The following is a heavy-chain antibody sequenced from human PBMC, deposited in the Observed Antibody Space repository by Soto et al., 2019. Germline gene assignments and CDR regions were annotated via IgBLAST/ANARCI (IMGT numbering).Heavy chain of an antibody. V-gene: IGHV3-23*01. CDR2: ISGSGGST. CDR1: GFTFSSYA. J-gene: IGHJ1*01. CDR3: AKGSSPFVVVIARYFQH. D-gene: IGHD2-21*01. Sequence: GGSLRLSCAASGFTFSSYAMSWVRQAPGKGLEWVSAISGSGGSTYYADSVKGRFTISRDNSKNTLYLQMNSLRAEDTAVYYCAKGSSPFVVVIARYFQHWGQGTLVTVSS.